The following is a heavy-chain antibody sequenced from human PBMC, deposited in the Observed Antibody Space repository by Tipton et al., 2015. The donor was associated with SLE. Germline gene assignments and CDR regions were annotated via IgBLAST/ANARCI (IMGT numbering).Heavy chain of an antibody. J-gene: IGHJ4*02. V-gene: IGHV4-59*08. Sequence: TLSLTCTVSGGSIGSYYWSWIRQPPGKGLEWIGYIYYSGSTYYNPSLKSRVTISVDTSKNQFSLKLSSVTAADTAVYYCARRKVEDFDYWGQGTLVTVSS. CDR3: ARRKVEDFDY. D-gene: IGHD5-24*01. CDR2: IYYSGST. CDR1: GGSIGSYY.